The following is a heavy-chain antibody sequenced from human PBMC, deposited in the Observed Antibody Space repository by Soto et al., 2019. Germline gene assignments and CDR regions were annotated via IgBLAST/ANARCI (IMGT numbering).Heavy chain of an antibody. Sequence: VKVSCKASGGTFSSYAISWVRQAPGQGLEWMGGIIPIFGTANYAQKFQGRVTITADESTSTAYMELSSLRSEDTAVYYCARDSDYGDYTGFDYWGQGTLVTVSS. CDR1: GGTFSSYA. D-gene: IGHD4-17*01. CDR2: IIPIFGTA. J-gene: IGHJ4*02. V-gene: IGHV1-69*01. CDR3: ARDSDYGDYTGFDY.